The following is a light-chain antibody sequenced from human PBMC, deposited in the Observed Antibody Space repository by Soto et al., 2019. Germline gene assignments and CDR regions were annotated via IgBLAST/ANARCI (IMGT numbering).Light chain of an antibody. CDR2: DAS. J-gene: IGKJ4*01. CDR3: QQRTNWPPLT. Sequence: EIVLTQSPATFSLSPGERATLSCRASQSVGTYLAWYQQKPGQAPRLLIYDASNRATGIPARFSGSGSGTDFTLTISGLEPEDFAVYYCQQRTNWPPLTFGGGTKVEIK. V-gene: IGKV3-11*01. CDR1: QSVGTY.